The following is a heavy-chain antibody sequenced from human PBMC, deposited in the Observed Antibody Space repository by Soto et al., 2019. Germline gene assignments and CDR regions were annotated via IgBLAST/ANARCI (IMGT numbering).Heavy chain of an antibody. V-gene: IGHV3-30*18. Sequence: GGSLRLSCAASGFTFSSYGMHWVRQAPGKGLEWVAVISYDGSNKYYADSVKGRFTISRDNSKNTLYLQMNSLRAEDTAVYYCAKDKGPGIAAAGTPTTLDYWGQGTLVTVSS. CDR1: GFTFSSYG. D-gene: IGHD6-13*01. J-gene: IGHJ4*02. CDR3: AKDKGPGIAAAGTPTTLDY. CDR2: ISYDGSNK.